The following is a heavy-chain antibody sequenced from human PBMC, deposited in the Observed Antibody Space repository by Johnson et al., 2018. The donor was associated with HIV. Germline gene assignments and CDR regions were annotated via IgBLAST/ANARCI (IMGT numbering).Heavy chain of an antibody. CDR2: IYNDGNT. CDR1: GFTFSSYD. J-gene: IGHJ3*02. D-gene: IGHD3-10*01. V-gene: IGHV3-66*01. Sequence: VQLVEFGGGLVQPGGSLRLSCAASGFTFSSYDMHWVRQATGKGLEWVSVIYNDGNTYYADSVKGRFTISRDNSKNTLYLQMNSLRADDTAVYYCAIGRGEFPRHAFDIWGQGTMVTVSS. CDR3: AIGRGEFPRHAFDI.